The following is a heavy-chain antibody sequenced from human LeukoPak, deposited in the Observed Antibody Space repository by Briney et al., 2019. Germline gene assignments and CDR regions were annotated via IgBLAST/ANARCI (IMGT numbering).Heavy chain of an antibody. CDR3: ARGGSSWYGY. CDR2: IYSGGST. V-gene: IGHV3-53*01. CDR1: GFTFSSSA. D-gene: IGHD6-13*01. J-gene: IGHJ4*02. Sequence: GGSLRLSCAASGFTFSSSAMSWVRQAPGKGLEWVSVIYSGGSTYYADSVKGRFTISRDNSKNTLYLQMNSLRAEDTAVYYCARGGSSWYGYWGQGTLVTVSS.